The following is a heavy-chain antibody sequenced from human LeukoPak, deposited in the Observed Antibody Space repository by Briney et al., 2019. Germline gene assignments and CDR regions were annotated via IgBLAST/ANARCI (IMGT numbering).Heavy chain of an antibody. CDR3: ARLAGTRGVNWFDP. J-gene: IGHJ5*02. D-gene: IGHD6-19*01. CDR2: IKQDGSEK. CDR1: GFTFSSYW. Sequence: PGGSLRLSCAASGFTFSSYWMSWVRQAPGKGLEWVANIKQDGSEKYYVDSVKGRFTISRDNAKNSLYLQMNSLRAEDTAVYYCARLAGTRGVNWFDPWGQGTLVTVSS. V-gene: IGHV3-7*01.